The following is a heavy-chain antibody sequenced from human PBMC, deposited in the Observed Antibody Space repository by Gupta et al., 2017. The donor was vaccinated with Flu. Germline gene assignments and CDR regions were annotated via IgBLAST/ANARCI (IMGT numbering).Heavy chain of an antibody. J-gene: IGHJ6*02. CDR2: IRSSSSTI. V-gene: IGHV3-48*01. Sequence: MNWRRQAPGKGLEWVSNIRSSSSTIYYADSVKGRFTISRDNAKHSLYLQMNSLRAEDTAVYYCARGSVTTGEGGYYYGMDVWGQGTTVTVSS. D-gene: IGHD4-17*01. CDR3: ARGSVTTGEGGYYYGMDV.